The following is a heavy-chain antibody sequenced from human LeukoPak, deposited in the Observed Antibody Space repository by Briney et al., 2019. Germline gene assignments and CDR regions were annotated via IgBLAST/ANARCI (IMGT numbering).Heavy chain of an antibody. J-gene: IGHJ4*02. CDR3: ARPGGWYRYYFDY. D-gene: IGHD6-19*01. CDR2: INHSGST. Sequence: PSETLSLTCAVYGGSFSGYYWSWIRQPPGKGLEWIEEINHSGSTNYNPSLKSRVTISVDTSKNQFSLKLSSVTAADTAVYYCARPGGWYRYYFDYWGQGTLVTVSS. CDR1: GGSFSGYY. V-gene: IGHV4-34*01.